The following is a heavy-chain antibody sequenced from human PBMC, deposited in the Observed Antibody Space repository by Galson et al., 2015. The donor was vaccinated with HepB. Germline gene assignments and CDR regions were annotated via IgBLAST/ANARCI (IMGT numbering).Heavy chain of an antibody. Sequence: SETLSLTCTVSGGSLSSFYWSWFRQSPGKGLEWIGFMYHTGITDYNPSLKSRVSMSVDTSKNQFSLRLTSVIAADTAVYYCAGSTTFCGGDCYLAWFDPWGQGTLVTVSS. CDR2: MYHTGIT. D-gene: IGHD2-21*02. CDR3: AGSTTFCGGDCYLAWFDP. CDR1: GGSLSSFY. J-gene: IGHJ5*02. V-gene: IGHV4-59*01.